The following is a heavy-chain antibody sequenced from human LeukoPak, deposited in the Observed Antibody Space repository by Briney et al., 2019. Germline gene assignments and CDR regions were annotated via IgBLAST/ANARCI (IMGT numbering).Heavy chain of an antibody. J-gene: IGHJ4*02. CDR1: GGSFSGYY. V-gene: IGHV4-34*01. CDR2: INHSGST. D-gene: IGHD3-10*01. CDR3: AITGPHYYGSGSPFDY. Sequence: SETLSLTCAVYGGSFSGYYWSWIRQPPGKGLEWIGEINHSGSTNYNPSLKGRVTISVDTSKNQFSLKLSSVTAADTAIYYCAITGPHYYGSGSPFDYWGQGTLVTVSS.